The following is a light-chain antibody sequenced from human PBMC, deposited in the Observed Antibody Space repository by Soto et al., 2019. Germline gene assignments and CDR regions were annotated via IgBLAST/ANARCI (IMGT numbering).Light chain of an antibody. J-gene: IGLJ1*01. CDR1: SSNIGSNT. CDR2: SSD. Sequence: QPVLTQPPSASGTPGQRVTISCSGSSSNIGSNTVNWYQQLPGTAPKLLIHSSDQRPSVVPDRFSGSKSGTSASLAISGLQSEDEADYYCAAWDNSLNGFYVFGTGTKVTVL. CDR3: AAWDNSLNGFYV. V-gene: IGLV1-44*01.